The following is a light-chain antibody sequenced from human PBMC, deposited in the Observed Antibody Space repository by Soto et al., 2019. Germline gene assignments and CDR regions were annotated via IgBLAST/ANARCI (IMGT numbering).Light chain of an antibody. J-gene: IGKJ5*01. CDR2: DAS. Sequence: EVVLTQSPATLSLSPGERATLSCRVSQSISSNLAWYQQKPGQAPRLLIYDASTRATGIPARFSGSGSGTDFTLTISSLEPEDFAVYYCLQRSNWPITFGQGTRL. CDR3: LQRSNWPIT. CDR1: QSISSN. V-gene: IGKV3-11*01.